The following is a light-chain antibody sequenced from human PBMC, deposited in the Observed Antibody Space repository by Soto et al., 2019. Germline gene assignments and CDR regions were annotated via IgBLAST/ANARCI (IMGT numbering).Light chain of an antibody. J-gene: IGLJ1*01. CDR1: SSDVGGYNY. CDR3: SSYAGSSNV. V-gene: IGLV2-8*01. CDR2: EVN. Sequence: QSALPQPPSASGSPGQSVAMSCTGTSSDVGGYNYVSWYQQHPGKAPKLMIYEVNKRPSGVPDRFSGSKSGNTASLTVSGLQAEDEADYYCSSYAGSSNVFGTGTKVTV.